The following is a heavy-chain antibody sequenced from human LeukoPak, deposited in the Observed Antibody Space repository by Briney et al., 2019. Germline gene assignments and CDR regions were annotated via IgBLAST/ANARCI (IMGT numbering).Heavy chain of an antibody. Sequence: PGGSLRLSCAASGFTFSSYSMNWVRQAPGKGLEWVSSISSSSSYIYYADSVKGRFTISRDNAKNSLYLQMNSLRVEDTALYYCARRAPSHDFDDWGQGTLVTASS. V-gene: IGHV3-21*01. J-gene: IGHJ4*02. CDR3: ARRAPSHDFDD. CDR1: GFTFSSYS. CDR2: ISSSSSYI.